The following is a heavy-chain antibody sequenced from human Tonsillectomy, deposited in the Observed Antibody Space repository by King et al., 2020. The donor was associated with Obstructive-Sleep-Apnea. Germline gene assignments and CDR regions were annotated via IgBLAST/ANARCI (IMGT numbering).Heavy chain of an antibody. CDR1: GDSISTSYY. CDR3: ARGPSLGEENDY. J-gene: IGHJ4*02. V-gene: IGHV4-39*07. D-gene: IGHD2-21*01. Sequence: QLQESGPGLVKPSKTLSLTCTFSGDSISTSYYWSWIRQPPGKGLKWIGSIYYSGSTYYNPSLKSRVTISVDTSKNQFSLHLSSATAADTAVYYCARGPSLGEENDYWGQGTLVTVSS. CDR2: IYYSGST.